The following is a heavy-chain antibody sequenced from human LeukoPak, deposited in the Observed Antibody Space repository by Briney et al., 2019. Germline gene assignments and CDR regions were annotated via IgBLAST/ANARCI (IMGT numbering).Heavy chain of an antibody. D-gene: IGHD3-22*01. CDR2: IYHSGST. CDR1: GGSISSSNW. J-gene: IGHJ6*03. V-gene: IGHV4-4*02. Sequence: SETLSLTCAVSGGSISSSNWWSWVRPPPGKGLEWIGEIYHSGSTNYNPSLKSRVTISVDKSKNQFSLKLSSVTAADTAVYYCARYYDSSGYYSPYYYYMDVWGKGTTVTVSS. CDR3: ARYYDSSGYYSPYYYYMDV.